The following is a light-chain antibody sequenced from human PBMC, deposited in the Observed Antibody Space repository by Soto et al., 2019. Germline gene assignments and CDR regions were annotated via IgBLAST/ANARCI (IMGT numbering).Light chain of an antibody. CDR1: NSNIGSNT. J-gene: IGLJ2*01. CDR2: SDN. V-gene: IGLV1-44*01. Sequence: QSVLTQPPSASGTPGQRFTISCSGSNSNIGSNTVNWYQHLPGTAPKLLIFSDNQRPSGVPDRFSGSKSGTSASLAISGLQSEDEADYYCAAWDDSLNGLVVFGGGTKLTVL. CDR3: AAWDDSLNGLVV.